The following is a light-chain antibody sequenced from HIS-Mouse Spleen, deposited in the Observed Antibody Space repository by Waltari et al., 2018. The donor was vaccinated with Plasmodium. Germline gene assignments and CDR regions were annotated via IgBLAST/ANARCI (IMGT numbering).Light chain of an antibody. CDR2: DNN. CDR1: SSNIGNNY. V-gene: IGLV1-51*01. Sequence: QSVLTQPPSVSAAPGQKVTISCSGSSSNIGNNYVSWYQQLPGTAPKLLIYDNNKRPSGSPDRFAGSKSGTSATLGSTGLQTGDEAGYYCGTWDSSLSAGVVFGGGTKLTVL. CDR3: GTWDSSLSAGVV. J-gene: IGLJ2*01.